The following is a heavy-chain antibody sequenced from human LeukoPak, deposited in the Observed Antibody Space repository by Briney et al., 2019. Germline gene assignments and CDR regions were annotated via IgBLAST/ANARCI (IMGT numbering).Heavy chain of an antibody. Sequence: SETLSLACTVSGGSITSYHWSWIRQPAGKGLEWIGRMFYSGNTDYNPSLKNRLTMSIDTSKNQFSLKLSSVTAADTAVYYCARDQEYCSGTSCYPYWYDSWGQGTLVTVSS. J-gene: IGHJ5*01. CDR3: ARDQEYCSGTSCYPYWYDS. CDR2: MFYSGNT. CDR1: GGSITSYH. V-gene: IGHV4-4*07. D-gene: IGHD2-2*01.